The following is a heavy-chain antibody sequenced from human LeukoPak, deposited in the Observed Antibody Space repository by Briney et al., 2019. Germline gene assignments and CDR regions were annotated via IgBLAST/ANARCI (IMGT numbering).Heavy chain of an antibody. CDR2: IRSKAYGGTT. V-gene: IGHV3-49*04. Sequence: GGSLRLSCTASGFTFGDYAMSWVRQAPGKGLEWVGFIRSKAYGGTTEYAASVKGRFTISRDDSKSIAYLQMNSLKTEDTAVYYCTRDYPNIIVGAPAGGYWGQGTLVTVSS. CDR1: GFTFGDYA. D-gene: IGHD1-26*01. J-gene: IGHJ4*02. CDR3: TRDYPNIIVGAPAGGY.